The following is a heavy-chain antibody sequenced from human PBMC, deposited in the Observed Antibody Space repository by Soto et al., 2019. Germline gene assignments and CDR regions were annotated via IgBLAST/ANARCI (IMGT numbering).Heavy chain of an antibody. V-gene: IGHV4-30-4*01. Sequence: PSETLSLTCTVSGGSISSGNYYWSWIRQPPGKGLEWIGFISYSGTTHYSASLRSRVSISVDTSKNQFSLKLSSVTAADTAVYYCATSIASAGPCGXWGQGTLVTFSS. D-gene: IGHD6-13*01. CDR3: ATSIASAGPCGX. J-gene: IGHJ4*02. CDR1: GGSISSGNYY. CDR2: ISYSGTT.